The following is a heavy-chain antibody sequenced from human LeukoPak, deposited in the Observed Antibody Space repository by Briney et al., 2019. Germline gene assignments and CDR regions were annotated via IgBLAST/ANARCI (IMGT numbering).Heavy chain of an antibody. CDR3: ATGLLGYCSGGSCYFDY. CDR2: ISGSGGST. J-gene: IGHJ4*02. CDR1: GFTFSSYA. Sequence: GGSLRLSCAASGFTFSSYAMSWVRQAPGKGLEWVSAISGSGGSTYYADSVKGRFTISRDNSKNTLYLQMNSLRAEDTAVYYCATGLLGYCSGGSCYFDYWGQGTLVTVSS. V-gene: IGHV3-23*01. D-gene: IGHD2-15*01.